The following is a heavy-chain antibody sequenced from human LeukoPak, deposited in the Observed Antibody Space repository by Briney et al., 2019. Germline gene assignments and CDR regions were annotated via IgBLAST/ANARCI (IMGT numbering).Heavy chain of an antibody. CDR1: GFTFSSYD. D-gene: IGHD4-17*01. CDR2: MGTAGDA. Sequence: PGGSLRLSCAASGFTFSSYDMHWVRQATGKGLEWVSAMGTAGDAYYPGSVKGRFTISRENAKNSLYLQMNSLRAGDTAVYYCARGLATGGAHWGQGTLVTVSS. CDR3: ARGLATGGAH. V-gene: IGHV3-13*01. J-gene: IGHJ4*02.